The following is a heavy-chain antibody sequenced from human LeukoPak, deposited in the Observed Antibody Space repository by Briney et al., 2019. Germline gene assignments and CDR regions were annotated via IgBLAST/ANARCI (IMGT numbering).Heavy chain of an antibody. V-gene: IGHV3-30*03. D-gene: IGHD4-23*01. J-gene: IGHJ4*02. Sequence: GGSLRLSCAASGFTFSSYGMHWVRQAPGKGLEWVAVISYDGSNKYYADSVKGRFTISRDISKNTVYLQMNSLRAEDTAVYYCARRAGGYSHPYDYWGQGILVTVSS. CDR1: GFTFSSYG. CDR2: ISYDGSNK. CDR3: ARRAGGYSHPYDY.